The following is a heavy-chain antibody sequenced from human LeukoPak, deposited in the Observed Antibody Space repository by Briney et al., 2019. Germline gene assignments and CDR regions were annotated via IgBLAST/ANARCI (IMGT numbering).Heavy chain of an antibody. D-gene: IGHD6-13*01. CDR1: GYIFTSYA. Sequence: GASVKVSCKASGYIFTSYAMHWVRQAPGQRLEWMGWINAGNGNTKYSQKFQGRVTITRDTSATTVYMELSSLRSEDTAVYCCARDIDRVFNWFDPWGQGTLVTVSS. J-gene: IGHJ5*02. CDR3: ARDIDRVFNWFDP. V-gene: IGHV1-3*01. CDR2: INAGNGNT.